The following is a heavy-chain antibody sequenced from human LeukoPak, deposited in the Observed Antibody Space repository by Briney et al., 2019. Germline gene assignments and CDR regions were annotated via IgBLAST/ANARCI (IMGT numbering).Heavy chain of an antibody. D-gene: IGHD3-22*01. CDR3: ARAPFYFDSSGFSMDAFDI. J-gene: IGHJ3*02. CDR2: TTPIFGSA. V-gene: IGHV1-69*05. CDR1: GGTFSSHA. Sequence: ASVKVSCMASGGTFSSHAVSWVRQAPGQGLEWMGGTTPIFGSAEYAQKFQGRVTITTDESTSTAYMELSSLRSEDTAVYYCARAPFYFDSSGFSMDAFDIWGQGTMVTVSS.